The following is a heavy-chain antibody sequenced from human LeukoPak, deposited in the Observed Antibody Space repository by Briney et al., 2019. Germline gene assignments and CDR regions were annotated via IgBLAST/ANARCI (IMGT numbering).Heavy chain of an antibody. V-gene: IGHV3-11*01. D-gene: IGHD2-2*01. CDR1: GFTFSDYY. Sequence: PGGSLRLSCAPSGFTFSDYYMSWIRQAPGKGLGWDSYISSSGSIIYYADSVKGRFTISRDNAKNSLYLQMNSLRVEDTAVYSCASAYCSSTSCYEYYFDYWGQGTLVTVSS. J-gene: IGHJ4*02. CDR2: ISSSGSII. CDR3: ASAYCSSTSCYEYYFDY.